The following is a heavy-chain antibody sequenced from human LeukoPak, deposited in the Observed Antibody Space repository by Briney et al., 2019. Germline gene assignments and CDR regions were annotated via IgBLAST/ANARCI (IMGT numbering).Heavy chain of an antibody. CDR2: ISYAGSNE. J-gene: IGHJ4*02. V-gene: IGHV3-30*03. CDR3: ARSYGGNSGMDY. CDR1: GFTFSSYG. D-gene: IGHD4-23*01. Sequence: QPGRSLRLFCAASGFTFSSYGMHWVRQAPGKGLEWVADISYAGSNEYYADSVKGRFTISRDNSKNTLYLQMNSLRAEDTAVYYCARSYGGNSGMDYWGQGTLVTVSS.